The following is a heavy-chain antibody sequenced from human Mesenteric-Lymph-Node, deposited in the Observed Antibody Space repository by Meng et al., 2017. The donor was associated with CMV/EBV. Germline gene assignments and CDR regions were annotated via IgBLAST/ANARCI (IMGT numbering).Heavy chain of an antibody. CDR1: GGSSNTYY. CDR3: ARVGTWRQPLGY. J-gene: IGHJ4*02. CDR2: INHSGST. D-gene: IGHD5-18*01. Sequence: SETLSLTCAVYGGSSNTYYWTWIRQPPGKGLEWIGEINHSGSTNYNPSLKSRVTISVNTSKNQFSLRLSSVTAADTAVYYCARVGTWRQPLGYWGQGTLVTVSS. V-gene: IGHV4-34*01.